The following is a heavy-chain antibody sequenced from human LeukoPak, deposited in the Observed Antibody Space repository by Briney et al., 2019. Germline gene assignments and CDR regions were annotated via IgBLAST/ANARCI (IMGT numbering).Heavy chain of an antibody. CDR1: GFTFSSYA. D-gene: IGHD3-3*01. CDR3: AKDRITIFGVVIGTTDY. CDR2: ISGSGGST. V-gene: IGHV3-23*01. Sequence: PGGSLRLSCAASGFTFSSYAMSWVRQAPGKGLEWVSAISGSGGSTYYADSVKGRFTISRDNSKNTLYLQMNSLRAEDTAVYYCAKDRITIFGVVIGTTDYWGQGTLVTVSS. J-gene: IGHJ4*02.